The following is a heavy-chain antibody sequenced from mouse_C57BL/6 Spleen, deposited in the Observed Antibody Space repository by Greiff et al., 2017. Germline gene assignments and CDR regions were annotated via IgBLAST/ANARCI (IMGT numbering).Heavy chain of an antibody. D-gene: IGHD2-3*01. Sequence: VQLQQSGPELVKPGASVKLSCKASGYTFTSYDISWVKQRPGQGLEWIGWIYPRDGSTKYNEKFKGKATLTVDTSSSTAYMELHSLTSEDSAVYFCARCYDGYPHYYAMDYWGQGTSVTVSS. J-gene: IGHJ4*01. V-gene: IGHV1-85*01. CDR2: IYPRDGST. CDR3: ARCYDGYPHYYAMDY. CDR1: GYTFTSYD.